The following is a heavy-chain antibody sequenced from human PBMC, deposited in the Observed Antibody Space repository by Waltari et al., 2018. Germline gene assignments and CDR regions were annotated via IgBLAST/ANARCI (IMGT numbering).Heavy chain of an antibody. V-gene: IGHV3-21*01. CDR1: GFMFSLYN. J-gene: IGHJ4*02. D-gene: IGHD2-21*02. CDR3: ARDHASGGDSPPY. CDR2: ITKSGSRI. Sequence: EVQLVESGGGLVKPGGSLRLSCAASGFMFSLYNMNWVRQAPGEGWGWVSSITKSGSRIYCAASVKGRCTLSRDNGKSSLYLQMNSLRAEDTAMYYCARDHASGGDSPPYWGQGTLVTVSS.